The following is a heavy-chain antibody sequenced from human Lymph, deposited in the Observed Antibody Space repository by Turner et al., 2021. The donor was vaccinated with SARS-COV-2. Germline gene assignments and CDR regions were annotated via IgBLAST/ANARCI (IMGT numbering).Heavy chain of an antibody. CDR3: ARDRAGSSGWYDSYFDY. CDR2: IWFDGSNN. Sequence: QVQLVESGGGVGQPVRSLRLSFAASGFTFSSYGMHWGRQAQGKGMEWVAFIWFDGSNNYYAYSVKGRFTISRDNSKNTLYLKMNSLRAEETVVYYCARDRAGSSGWYDSYFDYWGQGTLVTVSS. D-gene: IGHD6-19*01. J-gene: IGHJ4*02. V-gene: IGHV3-33*01. CDR1: GFTFSSYG.